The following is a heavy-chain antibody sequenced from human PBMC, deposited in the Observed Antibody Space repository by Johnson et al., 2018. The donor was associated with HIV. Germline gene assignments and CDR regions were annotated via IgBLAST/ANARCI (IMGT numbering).Heavy chain of an antibody. D-gene: IGHD3-22*01. V-gene: IGHV3-30*04. J-gene: IGHJ3*02. CDR2: ISYDGSNK. CDR3: ARATYYDSRDYAFDI. CDR1: GFTFSSYA. Sequence: VESGGGVVQPGRSLRLSCAASGFTFSSYAMHWVRQAPGKGLEWVAVISYDGSNKYYADSVKGRFTISRDNSKNTLYLQMNSLRAEDTAVYYCARATYYDSRDYAFDIWGQGTMVTVSS.